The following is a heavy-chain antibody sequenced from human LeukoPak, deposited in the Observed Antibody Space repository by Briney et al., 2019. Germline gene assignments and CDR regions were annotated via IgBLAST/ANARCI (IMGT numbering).Heavy chain of an antibody. V-gene: IGHV3-23*01. J-gene: IGHJ6*03. CDR3: AKDGDDYGDYVDYYYYYYMDV. Sequence: GGSLRLSCAASGFTFSSYAMSWVRQAPGKGLEWVSAISGSGGSTYYADSVKGRFTVSRDNSKNTLYLQMNSLRAEDTAVYYCAKDGDDYGDYVDYYYYYYMDVWGKGTTVTVSS. CDR1: GFTFSSYA. D-gene: IGHD4-17*01. CDR2: ISGSGGST.